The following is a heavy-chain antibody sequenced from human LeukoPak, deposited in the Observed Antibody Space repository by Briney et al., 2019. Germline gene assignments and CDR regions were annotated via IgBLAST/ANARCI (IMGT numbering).Heavy chain of an antibody. V-gene: IGHV3-48*03. CDR3: AELGITMIGGV. CDR2: ISSSGSTI. J-gene: IGHJ6*04. Sequence: PGGSLRLSCAASGLTFSSYEMNWVRQAPGKGLECVSYISSSGSTIYYADSVKGRFTISRDNAKNSLYLQMNSLRAEDTAVYYCAELGITMIGGVWGKGTTVTISS. CDR1: GLTFSSYE. D-gene: IGHD3-10*02.